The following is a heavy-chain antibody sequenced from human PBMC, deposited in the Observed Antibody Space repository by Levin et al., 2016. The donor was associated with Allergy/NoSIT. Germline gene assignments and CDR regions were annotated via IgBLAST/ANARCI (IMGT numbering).Heavy chain of an antibody. Sequence: ASVKVSCKASGYTFTSYNMHWVRQAPGQGLEWMGIINPSGATTTYAQKFQGRVTITRDTSTSTVYMELSSLSSDDTAIYYCARALDYWGQGTLVTVSS. V-gene: IGHV1-46*01. CDR3: ARALDY. CDR2: INPSGATT. J-gene: IGHJ4*02. CDR1: GYTFTSYN.